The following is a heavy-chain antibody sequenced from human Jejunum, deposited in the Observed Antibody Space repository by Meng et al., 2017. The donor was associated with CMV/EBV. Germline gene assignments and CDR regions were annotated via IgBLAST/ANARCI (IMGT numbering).Heavy chain of an antibody. CDR2: IYSGGGT. Sequence: ELQLVESGGGLVQPGGSLRLSCAVSGFIVSSNYMSWVRQAPGKGLEWVSVIYSGGGTYYADSVKGRFIISRENSKNTLYVQMNSLRGDDTAVYYCAGGDCSSGSCALDYWGRGTLVTVSS. CDR1: GFIVSSNY. J-gene: IGHJ4*02. D-gene: IGHD2-15*01. CDR3: AGGDCSSGSCALDY. V-gene: IGHV3-66*01.